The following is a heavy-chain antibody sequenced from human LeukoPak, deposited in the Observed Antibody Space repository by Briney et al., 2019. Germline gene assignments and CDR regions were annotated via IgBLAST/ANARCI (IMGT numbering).Heavy chain of an antibody. J-gene: IGHJ3*02. V-gene: IGHV4-59*01. CDR3: AREAGMVRGVTIDI. CDR2: IYYSGST. Sequence: SETLSLTCTVSGGSISSYYWSWIRQPPGKGLEWIGYIYYSGSTNYSPSLKSRVTISVDTSKNQFSLKLSSVTAADTAVYYCAREAGMVRGVTIDIWGQGTMVTVSS. CDR1: GGSISSYY. D-gene: IGHD3-10*01.